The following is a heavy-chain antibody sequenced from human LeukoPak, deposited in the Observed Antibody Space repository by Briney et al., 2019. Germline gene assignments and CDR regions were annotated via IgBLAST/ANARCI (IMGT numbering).Heavy chain of an antibody. D-gene: IGHD6-19*01. Sequence: PGGSLRLSCAASGFTFSSYAMSWVRQAPGRGLEWVSSISSSSSYIYYADSVKGRFTISRDNAKNSLYLQMNSLRAEGTAVYYCARDRGSEWLVLNWFDPWDQGTLVTVSS. J-gene: IGHJ5*02. CDR2: ISSSSSYI. V-gene: IGHV3-21*01. CDR1: GFTFSSYA. CDR3: ARDRGSEWLVLNWFDP.